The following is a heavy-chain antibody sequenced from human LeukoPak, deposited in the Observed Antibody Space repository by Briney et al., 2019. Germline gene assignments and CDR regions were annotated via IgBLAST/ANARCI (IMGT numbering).Heavy chain of an antibody. V-gene: IGHV3-23*01. CDR2: ISGSGGST. D-gene: IGHD2-2*01. J-gene: IGHJ4*02. CDR1: GFTFSSYA. CDR3: AKRSEYHFDC. Sequence: GGSLRLSCAASGFTFSSYATTWVRQAPGKGLEWVSTISGSGGSTYYADSVKGRFTISRDNSKNTLYLQMNSLRAEDTAVYYCAKRSEYHFDCWGQGTLVTVSS.